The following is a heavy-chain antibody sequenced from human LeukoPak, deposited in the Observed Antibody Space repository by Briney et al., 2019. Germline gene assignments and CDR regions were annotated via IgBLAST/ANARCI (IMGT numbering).Heavy chain of an antibody. CDR1: GFTFSSYA. CDR3: AKDLGRYRNNYFDY. V-gene: IGHV3-23*01. D-gene: IGHD1-26*01. CDR2: ISGSGGGT. Sequence: GGSLRLSCAASGFTFSSYAMSWVRQAPEKGLEWVSTISGSGGGTYYADSVKGRFTISRDDSKNTLYLQMNSLRAEDTAVYYCAKDLGRYRNNYFDYWGQGTLVTVSS. J-gene: IGHJ4*02.